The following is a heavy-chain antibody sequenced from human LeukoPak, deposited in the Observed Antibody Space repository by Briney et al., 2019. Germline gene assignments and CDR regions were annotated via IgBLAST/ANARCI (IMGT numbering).Heavy chain of an antibody. CDR2: IKQDGSEK. CDR1: GFTYSNYW. Sequence: GGSLRLSCAASGFTYSNYWMSWVRQAPGKGLEWVANIKQDGSEKFYVDSVKGRLTISRDNAKNSLYLQMNSLRVEDTAVYYCARVQGSSGPGIFEYWGQGTLVTVSS. CDR3: ARVQGSSGPGIFEY. D-gene: IGHD6-19*01. J-gene: IGHJ4*02. V-gene: IGHV3-7*01.